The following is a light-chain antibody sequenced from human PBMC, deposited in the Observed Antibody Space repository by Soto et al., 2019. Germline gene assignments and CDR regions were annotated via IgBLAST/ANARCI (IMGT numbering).Light chain of an antibody. J-gene: IGKJ1*01. CDR1: QSISDT. Sequence: EIVMTQSPATLSVSPGGRATLSCRASQSISDTLAWYQQKPVQAPRLLIHGASTRAPGFPARFSGSGSGTDFTLTISSLQSEDFAVYYCQQYDNWPWTFGQGTKVDIK. V-gene: IGKV3-15*01. CDR3: QQYDNWPWT. CDR2: GAS.